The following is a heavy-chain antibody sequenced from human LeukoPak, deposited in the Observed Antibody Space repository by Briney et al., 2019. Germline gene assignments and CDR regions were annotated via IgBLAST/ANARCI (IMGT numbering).Heavy chain of an antibody. V-gene: IGHV1-69*04. J-gene: IGHJ4*02. CDR3: ARDTAVAGRAFDY. Sequence: GASVKVSCKASGGTFSSYAIGWVRQAPGQGLEWMGRIIPILGIANYAQKFQGRVTITADKSTSTAYMELSSLRSEDTAVYYCARDTAVAGRAFDYWGQGTLVTVSS. CDR1: GGTFSSYA. D-gene: IGHD6-19*01. CDR2: IIPILGIA.